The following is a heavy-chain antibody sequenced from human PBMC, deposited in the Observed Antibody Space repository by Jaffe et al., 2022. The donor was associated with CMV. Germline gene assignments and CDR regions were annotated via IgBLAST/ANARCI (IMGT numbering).Heavy chain of an antibody. J-gene: IGHJ6*03. CDR1: GYTFTSYA. CDR3: ARDPTAAGYYYYMDV. CDR2: INAGNGNT. D-gene: IGHD6-13*01. V-gene: IGHV1-3*01. Sequence: QVQLVQSGAEVKKPGASVKVSCKASGYTFTSYAMHWVRQAPGQRLEWMGWINAGNGNTKYSQKFQGRVTITRDTSASTAYMELSSLRSEDTAVYYCARDPTAAGYYYYMDVWGKGTTVTVSS.